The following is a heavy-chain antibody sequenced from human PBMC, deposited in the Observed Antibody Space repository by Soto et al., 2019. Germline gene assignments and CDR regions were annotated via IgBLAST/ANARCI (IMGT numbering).Heavy chain of an antibody. CDR2: ISVGGGSI. CDR3: VRDDQWGFDV. J-gene: IGHJ3*01. V-gene: IGHV3-48*02. D-gene: IGHD1-26*01. Sequence: EEQLVESGGGLVQPRRSLRISCAASGFTFRRYAMNWVRQAPGKGLEWVAYISVGGGSIFYADSVKGRFTISRDDAQNAVYLQMNTPRDEDTALYYCVRDDQWGFDVWGQGTMVIVSS. CDR1: GFTFRRYA.